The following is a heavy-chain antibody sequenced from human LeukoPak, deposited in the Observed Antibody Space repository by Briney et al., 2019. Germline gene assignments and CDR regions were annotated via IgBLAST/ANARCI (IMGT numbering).Heavy chain of an antibody. Sequence: ASVKVSCKASGYTFTSYGISWVRQVPGQGLEWMGWVSPYNGNTNYAQKLQGRVTMTTHTSTSTAYMELRSLRSDDTAVYYCARDDFPGLAARLDYWGQGTLVTVSS. CDR1: GYTFTSYG. CDR2: VSPYNGNT. J-gene: IGHJ4*02. D-gene: IGHD6-6*01. CDR3: ARDDFPGLAARLDY. V-gene: IGHV1-18*01.